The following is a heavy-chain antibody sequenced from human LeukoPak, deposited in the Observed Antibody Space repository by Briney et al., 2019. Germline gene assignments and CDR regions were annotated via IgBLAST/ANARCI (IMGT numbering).Heavy chain of an antibody. J-gene: IGHJ5*02. D-gene: IGHD2-21*01. CDR3: ARADRLHGGPYLIGP. Sequence: ASVKVSCKTSGYSFTDYYMHWVRQAPGQGLEWMGWINPNSGGTSSAQKFQGRVTMNRDTSINTVYMEVSWLTSDDTAIYYCARADRLHGGPYLIGPWGQGTLVTASS. CDR1: GYSFTDYY. V-gene: IGHV1-2*02. CDR2: INPNSGGT.